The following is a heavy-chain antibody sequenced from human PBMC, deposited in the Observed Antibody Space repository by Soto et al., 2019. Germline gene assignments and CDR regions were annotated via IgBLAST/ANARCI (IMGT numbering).Heavy chain of an antibody. CDR3: ARSIVVVVAATPWFDP. D-gene: IGHD2-15*01. J-gene: IGHJ5*02. CDR2: IYYSGST. CDR1: GGSISSGGYY. Sequence: PSETLSLTCTVSGGSISSGGYYWSWIRQHPGKGLEWIGYIYYSGSTYYNPSLKSRVTISVDTSKNQFSLKLSSVTAADTAVYYCARSIVVVVAATPWFDPWGQGTLVTVS. V-gene: IGHV4-31*03.